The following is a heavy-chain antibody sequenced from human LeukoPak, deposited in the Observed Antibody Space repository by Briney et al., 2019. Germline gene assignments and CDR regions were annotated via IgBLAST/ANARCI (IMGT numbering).Heavy chain of an antibody. CDR1: VGSISSSSYY. J-gene: IGHJ3*02. D-gene: IGHD6-13*01. CDR2: IYYSGST. CDR3: ARVDSSWKAFDI. V-gene: IGHV4-39*07. Sequence: PSETLSLTCTVSVGSISSSSYYWGWIRQPPGKGLEWIGSIYYSGSTYYNPSLKSRVTISVDTSKNQFSLKLSSVTAADTAVYYCARVDSSWKAFDIWGQGTMVTVSS.